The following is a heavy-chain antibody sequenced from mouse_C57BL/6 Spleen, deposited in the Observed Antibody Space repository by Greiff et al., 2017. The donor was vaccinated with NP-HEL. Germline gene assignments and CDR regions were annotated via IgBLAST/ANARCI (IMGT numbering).Heavy chain of an antibody. CDR3: ARELPSAGTDY. CDR2: IDPSDSYT. Sequence: QVQLKQPGAELVKPGASVKLSCKASGYTFTSYWMQWVKQRPGQGLEWIGEIDPSDSYTNYNQKFKGKATLTVDTSSSTAYMQLSSLTSEDSAVYYCARELPSAGTDYWGQGTTLTVSS. D-gene: IGHD4-1*01. CDR1: GYTFTSYW. V-gene: IGHV1-50*01. J-gene: IGHJ2*01.